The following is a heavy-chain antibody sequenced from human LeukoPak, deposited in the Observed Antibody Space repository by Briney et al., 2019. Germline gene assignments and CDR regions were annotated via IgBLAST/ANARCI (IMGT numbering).Heavy chain of an antibody. CDR2: INPSGGST. J-gene: IGHJ4*02. Sequence: ASVKVSCKASGYTFTSYHMHWVRQAPGQGLEWMGIINPSGGSTSYAQKFQGRVTMTRDTSTSTVYMELSSLRSEDTAVYYCARARGEYSNYDPFDYWGQGTLVTVSS. V-gene: IGHV1-46*01. D-gene: IGHD4-11*01. CDR1: GYTFTSYH. CDR3: ARARGEYSNYDPFDY.